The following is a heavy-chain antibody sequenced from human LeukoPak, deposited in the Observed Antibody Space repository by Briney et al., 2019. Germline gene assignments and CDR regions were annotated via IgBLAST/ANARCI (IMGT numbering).Heavy chain of an antibody. V-gene: IGHV3-7*01. CDR1: GFTFTSFW. CDR2: IKEDGSEK. CDR3: ARGRFNYDSTGYSSFYH. D-gene: IGHD3-22*01. Sequence: GGSLRLSCAASGFTFTSFWMSWVRQAPGKGLEWVANIKEDGSEKYYVDSVMGRFTISRDNAKNSQYLEVNSLRAEDTAVYYCARGRFNYDSTGYSSFYHWGQGTLVTVSS. J-gene: IGHJ4*02.